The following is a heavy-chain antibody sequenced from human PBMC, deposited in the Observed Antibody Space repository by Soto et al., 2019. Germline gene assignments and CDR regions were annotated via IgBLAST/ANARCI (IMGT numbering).Heavy chain of an antibody. CDR2: ISGSGGNT. CDR1: GLIFSDYA. D-gene: IGHD1-26*01. J-gene: IGHJ4*02. Sequence: EVQLLESGGDLVQPGGSLRLSCAASGLIFSDYAMSWVRQAPGKGLECVACISGSGGNTFYADSVKGRFTISRDNSKNTLSLHMNGLRAEDTAVYFCAKDRFGIVEPVDYWGQGTLVTVSS. CDR3: AKDRFGIVEPVDY. V-gene: IGHV3-23*01.